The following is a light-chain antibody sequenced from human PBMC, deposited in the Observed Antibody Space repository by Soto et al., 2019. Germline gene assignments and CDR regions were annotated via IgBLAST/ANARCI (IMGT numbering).Light chain of an antibody. CDR1: SSDVGYYNH. CDR2: EVT. V-gene: IGLV2-14*01. J-gene: IGLJ2*01. Sequence: QSALTQPASVSGSPGQSITISCTGTSSDVGYYNHVSWYQQHPGKAPKLVIYEVTKRPSGVSNRFSGSKSGNTASLTISGLQAEDEADYYCSSYTSSSTLVFGGGTKLTVL. CDR3: SSYTSSSTLV.